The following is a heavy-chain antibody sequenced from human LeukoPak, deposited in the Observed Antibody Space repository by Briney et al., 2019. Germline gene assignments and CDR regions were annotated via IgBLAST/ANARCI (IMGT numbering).Heavy chain of an antibody. D-gene: IGHD3-22*01. CDR1: GFTFSSYA. J-gene: IGHJ4*02. Sequence: PGGSLRLSCAASGFTFSSYAMSWVRQAPGKGLEWVSALSGSGGSTYYADSVKGRFTISRDNSKNTLYLQMNSLRAEDTAVYYCAKGLYYYDSSGYYLTGGPFDYWGQGTLVTVSS. CDR2: LSGSGGST. CDR3: AKGLYYYDSSGYYLTGGPFDY. V-gene: IGHV3-23*01.